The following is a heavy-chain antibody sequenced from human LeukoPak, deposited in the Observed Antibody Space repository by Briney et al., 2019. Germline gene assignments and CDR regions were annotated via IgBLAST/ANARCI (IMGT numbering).Heavy chain of an antibody. CDR1: GFTFSSYG. D-gene: IGHD5-12*01. J-gene: IGHJ4*02. V-gene: IGHV3-30*02. Sequence: GGSLRLSCAASGFTFSSYGMHWVRQAPGKGLEWVAFIRYDGSNKYYADSVKGRFTISRDNSKNTLYLQMNSLRAEDTAVYYCARDRGYSGYDFNYWGQGTLVTVSS. CDR2: IRYDGSNK. CDR3: ARDRGYSGYDFNY.